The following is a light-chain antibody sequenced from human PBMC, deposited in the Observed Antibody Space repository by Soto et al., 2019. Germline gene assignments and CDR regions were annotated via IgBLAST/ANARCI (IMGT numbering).Light chain of an antibody. CDR1: QSLTTRY. J-gene: IGKJ5*01. CDR3: QQYGSSPT. V-gene: IGKV3-20*01. CDR2: GGS. Sequence: EIVLTQSPGTLSLFPGERATLSCRASQSLTTRYLACYQQKPGQAPRLLIYGGSSRVTDIPDRVSGSGSGTNFTITITRPEPEDLAMYYCQQYGSSPTFGHGTRLEIK.